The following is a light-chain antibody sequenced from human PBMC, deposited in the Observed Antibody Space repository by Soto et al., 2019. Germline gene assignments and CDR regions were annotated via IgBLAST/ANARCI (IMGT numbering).Light chain of an antibody. CDR3: QQYSRCPVS. V-gene: IGKV3-15*01. Sequence: RASQSVISNLAWYQQKPGQAPRLLIYGASTRATGIPDRFSGSGSGTEFTLTLSCLHSGDSAVYYCQQYSRCPVSVGAGTKVDIK. CDR1: QSVISN. J-gene: IGKJ3*01. CDR2: GAS.